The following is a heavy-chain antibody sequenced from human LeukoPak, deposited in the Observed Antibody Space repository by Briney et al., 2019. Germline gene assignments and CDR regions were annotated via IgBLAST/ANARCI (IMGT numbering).Heavy chain of an antibody. J-gene: IGHJ4*02. CDR2: IYTSGST. CDR1: GGSISSYY. V-gene: IGHV4-4*09. D-gene: IGHD1-26*01. Sequence: SETLSLTCTVSGGSISSYYWSWIRQPPGKGLEWIGYIYTSGSTNYNPSLKSRITISVDTSKNQFSLKLSSVTAADTAVYYCARHRGGGIFDYWGQGTLVTVSS. CDR3: ARHRGGGIFDY.